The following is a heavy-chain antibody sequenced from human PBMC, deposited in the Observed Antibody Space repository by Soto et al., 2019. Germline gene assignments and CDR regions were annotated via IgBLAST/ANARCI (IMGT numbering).Heavy chain of an antibody. Sequence: GGSLRLSCAASGFTFSNYGMHWVRQAPGKGLEWVTLISKNGTNKYYTDSVKGRFTISRDNSKNTLYLQMNSLRAEDTAVYYCAKGSLHYDILTGYYIASKGNNFDYWGQGTLVTVSS. CDR1: GFTFSNYG. CDR2: ISKNGTNK. J-gene: IGHJ4*02. CDR3: AKGSLHYDILTGYYIASKGNNFDY. V-gene: IGHV3-30*18. D-gene: IGHD3-9*01.